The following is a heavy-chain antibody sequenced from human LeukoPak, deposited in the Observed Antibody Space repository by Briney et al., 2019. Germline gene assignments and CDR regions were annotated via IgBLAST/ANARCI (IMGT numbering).Heavy chain of an antibody. CDR2: IWYDGSSK. D-gene: IGHD6-6*01. J-gene: IGHJ4*02. CDR3: AKDLSIAAQGHDY. CDR1: GFTFSSYG. Sequence: GGSLRLSCAASGFTFSSYGMHWVRQAPGKGLEGVAVIWYDGSSKYYADSLKGRFTISRDNSKNTLYLQMNSLRAEDTAVYYCAKDLSIAAQGHDYWGQGTLVTVSS. V-gene: IGHV3-33*06.